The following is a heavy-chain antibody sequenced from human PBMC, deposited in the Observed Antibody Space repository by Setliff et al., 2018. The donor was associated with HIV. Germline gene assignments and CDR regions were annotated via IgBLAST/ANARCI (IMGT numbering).Heavy chain of an antibody. D-gene: IGHD3-3*01. Sequence: ASVKVSCKTSGYIFIRYYIFWVRQAPGQGLEWMGNINPHTGVTKYAEKFQGRVTMTRDTSINTICMELSRLRSDDTAVYYCARDLRDGFEEWFSTLDDGMDVWGQGTTVTVS. CDR3: ARDLRDGFEEWFSTLDDGMDV. J-gene: IGHJ6*02. CDR2: INPHTGVT. V-gene: IGHV1-2*02. CDR1: GYIFIRYY.